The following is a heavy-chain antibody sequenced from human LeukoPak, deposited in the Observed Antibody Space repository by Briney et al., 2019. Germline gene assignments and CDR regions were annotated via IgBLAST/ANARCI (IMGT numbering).Heavy chain of an antibody. V-gene: IGHV3-21*01. J-gene: IGHJ4*02. CDR3: ARVLYYDFWSGYYGGFDY. D-gene: IGHD3-3*01. CDR2: ISSSSSYI. Sequence: PGGSLRLSCAASGFTFSSYSMNWVRQAPGKGLEWVSSISSSSSYIYYADSVKGRFTISRDNAKNSLYLQMNSLRAEDTAVYYCARVLYYDFWSGYYGGFDYWGQGTLVTVSS. CDR1: GFTFSSYS.